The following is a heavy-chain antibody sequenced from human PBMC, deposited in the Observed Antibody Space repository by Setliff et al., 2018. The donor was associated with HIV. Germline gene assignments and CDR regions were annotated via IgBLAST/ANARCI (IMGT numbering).Heavy chain of an antibody. CDR3: ARDYFDSSAYHYGFGAFDI. J-gene: IGHJ3*02. CDR2: INPSGGSS. Sequence: ASVKVSCKASGYTFTSDYLHWVRQAPGQGLEWMGMINPSGGSSSYAQKFQGRVTMSRDTSTSTVYMELSSLRSEDTAVYYCARDYFDSSAYHYGFGAFDIWGQGTMVTVSS. CDR1: GYTFTSDY. V-gene: IGHV1-46*01. D-gene: IGHD3-22*01.